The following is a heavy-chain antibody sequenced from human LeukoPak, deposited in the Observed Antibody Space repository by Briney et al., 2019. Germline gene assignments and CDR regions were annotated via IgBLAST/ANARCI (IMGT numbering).Heavy chain of an antibody. V-gene: IGHV3-7*03. CDR1: GFTFSSYS. J-gene: IGHJ3*01. CDR2: INSDGSEG. D-gene: IGHD6-6*01. Sequence: GGSLRLSCAASGFTFSSYSMNWVRQAPGKGLEWVASINSDGSEGYYADVVKGRFTISRDNAKNSLYLQINSLRAEDTAMYYCARSSYSSSSSVWGQGTMVTVSS. CDR3: ARSSYSSSSSV.